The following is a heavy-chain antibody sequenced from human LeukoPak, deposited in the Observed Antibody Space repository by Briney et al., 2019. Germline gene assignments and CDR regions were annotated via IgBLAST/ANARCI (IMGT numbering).Heavy chain of an antibody. CDR3: ARDIVPTRGHFDY. J-gene: IGHJ4*02. D-gene: IGHD5-12*01. CDR2: INPNSGGT. Sequence: ASVKVSCKASGYTFTGYYMHWVRQAPGQGLEWMGWINPNSGGTNYAQKFQGRVTMTRDTSISTAYMELSRLRSDDTAVYYCARDIVPTRGHFDYWGQGTLVTVSS. CDR1: GYTFTGYY. V-gene: IGHV1-2*02.